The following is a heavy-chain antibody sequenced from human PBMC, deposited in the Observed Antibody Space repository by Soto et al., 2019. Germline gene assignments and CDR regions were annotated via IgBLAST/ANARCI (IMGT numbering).Heavy chain of an antibody. V-gene: IGHV1-46*03. CDR1: GYSFITYY. CDR3: ATYCSGANCPGRWI. J-gene: IGHJ3*02. Sequence: QVQLVQSGAEVKKPGASVKVSCKASGYSFITYYLHWVRQAPGQGLEWMAIINPSGGSTTYAQKFQDIVTLTRNTSTSTVYLELSSLKSDDPAVYYCATYCSGANCPGRWIWGQGTVVTVSS. CDR2: INPSGGST. D-gene: IGHD2-15*01.